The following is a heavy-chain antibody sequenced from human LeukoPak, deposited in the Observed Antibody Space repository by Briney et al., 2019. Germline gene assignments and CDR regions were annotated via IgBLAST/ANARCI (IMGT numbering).Heavy chain of an antibody. V-gene: IGHV4-4*08. Sequence: SETLSLTCTVSGGSISSYYWSWIRQPPGKGLEWIGRIYTSGSTNYNPSFKSRVTISVDTSKNQFSLKLSSVTAADTAVYYCASSNPYTSGWPPNFDYWGQGTLVTVSS. CDR2: IYTSGST. CDR1: GGSISSYY. J-gene: IGHJ4*02. D-gene: IGHD6-19*01. CDR3: ASSNPYTSGWPPNFDY.